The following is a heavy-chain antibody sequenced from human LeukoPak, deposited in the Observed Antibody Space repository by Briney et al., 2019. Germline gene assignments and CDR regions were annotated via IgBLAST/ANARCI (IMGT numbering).Heavy chain of an antibody. D-gene: IGHD5-18*01. Sequence: ASVKVSCKVSGYTLTELSMHWVRQAPGKGLERMGGFDPEDGETIYAQKFQGRVTMTEDTSTDTAYVELSSLRSEDTAVYYCATEGTAMVTHYYYGMDVWGQGTTVTVSS. CDR1: GYTLTELS. V-gene: IGHV1-24*01. CDR2: FDPEDGET. J-gene: IGHJ6*02. CDR3: ATEGTAMVTHYYYGMDV.